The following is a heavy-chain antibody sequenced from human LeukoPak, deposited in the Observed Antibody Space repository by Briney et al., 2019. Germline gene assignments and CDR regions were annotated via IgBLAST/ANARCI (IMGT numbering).Heavy chain of an antibody. V-gene: IGHV4-34*01. D-gene: IGHD6-19*01. J-gene: IGHJ4*02. CDR2: INHSGST. CDR3: ARGRSSGWTGLYDY. CDR1: GGSFSGYH. Sequence: SETPSLTCAVYGGSFSGYHWSWIRQPPGKGLEWIGEINHSGSTNYNPSLKSRVTISVDTSKNQFSLKLSSVTAADTAVYYCARGRSSGWTGLYDYWGQGTLVTVSS.